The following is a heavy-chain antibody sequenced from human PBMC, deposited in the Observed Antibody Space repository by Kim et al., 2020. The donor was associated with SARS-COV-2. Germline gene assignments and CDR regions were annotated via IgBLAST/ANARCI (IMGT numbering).Heavy chain of an antibody. CDR1: GGSISSYY. CDR3: ARHLLLPYYDILTGYRRLSRYFDY. Sequence: SETLSLTCTVSGGSISSYYWSWIRQPPGKGLEWIGYIYYSGSTNYNPSLKSRVTISVDTSKNQFSLKLSSVTAADTAVYYCARHLLLPYYDILTGYRRLSRYFDYWGQGTLVTVSS. V-gene: IGHV4-59*08. J-gene: IGHJ4*02. D-gene: IGHD3-9*01. CDR2: IYYSGST.